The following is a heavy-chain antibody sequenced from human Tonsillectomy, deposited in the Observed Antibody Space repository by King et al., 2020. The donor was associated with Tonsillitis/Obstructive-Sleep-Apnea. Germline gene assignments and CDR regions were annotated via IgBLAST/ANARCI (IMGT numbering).Heavy chain of an antibody. V-gene: IGHV3-30*04. J-gene: IGHJ4*02. CDR3: AREGSPGIAVAKGSLAY. CDR2: ISYDGSNK. CDR1: GFTFSSYA. Sequence: VQLVESGGGVVQPGRSLRLSCAASGFTFSSYAMHWVRQAPGKGLEWVAVISYDGSNKYYADSVKGRFTISRDNSKNTLYLQMNSLRAEDTAVYYCAREGSPGIAVAKGSLAYWGQGTLVTVSS. D-gene: IGHD6-19*01.